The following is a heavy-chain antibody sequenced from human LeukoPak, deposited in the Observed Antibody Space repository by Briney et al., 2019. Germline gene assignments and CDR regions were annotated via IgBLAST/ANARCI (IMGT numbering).Heavy chain of an antibody. Sequence: GRSLRLSCAASGFTFSSYAMHWVRQAPGKGLEWVAVIRYDGSNKYYADSVKGRFTISRDNSKNTLYLQMNSLRAEDTAVYYCAKTPRSTTVDYWGQGTLVTVSS. D-gene: IGHD2-2*01. V-gene: IGHV3-30*02. J-gene: IGHJ4*02. CDR1: GFTFSSYA. CDR3: AKTPRSTTVDY. CDR2: IRYDGSNK.